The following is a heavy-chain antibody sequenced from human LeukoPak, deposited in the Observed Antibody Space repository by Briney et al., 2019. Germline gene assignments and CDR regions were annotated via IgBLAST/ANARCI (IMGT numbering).Heavy chain of an antibody. Sequence: PGGSLGLSCAASGFTFSSYSMNWVRQAPGKGLEWVSSISSSSSYIYYADSVKGRFTISRGNAKNSLYLQMNSLRAEDTAVYYCASSVVSGYWGQGTLVTVSS. CDR1: GFTFSSYS. CDR2: ISSSSSYI. CDR3: ASSVVSGY. J-gene: IGHJ4*02. D-gene: IGHD4-23*01. V-gene: IGHV3-21*01.